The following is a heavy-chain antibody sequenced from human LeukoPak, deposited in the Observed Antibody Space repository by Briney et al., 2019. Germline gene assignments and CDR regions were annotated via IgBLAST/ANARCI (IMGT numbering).Heavy chain of an antibody. Sequence: SVKVSCKASGGTFSSYAISWVRQAPGQGLEWMGGIIPIFGTANYAQKFQGRVTITADESTSTAYMELSSLRSEDTAVYYCARDTYYYDSRHAFDIWGQGTMVTVSS. CDR1: GGTFSSYA. V-gene: IGHV1-69*13. CDR2: IIPIFGTA. D-gene: IGHD3-22*01. CDR3: ARDTYYYDSRHAFDI. J-gene: IGHJ3*02.